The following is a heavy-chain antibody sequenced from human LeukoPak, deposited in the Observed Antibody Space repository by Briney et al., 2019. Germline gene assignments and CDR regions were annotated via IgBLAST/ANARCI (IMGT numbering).Heavy chain of an antibody. Sequence: GSLRLSCAASGFTFSSYAMHWVRQSPGKGLEWIGNIYSSGNTYYNASLKSRVTMYIDTSKNQFFLKLSSVTAADTAMYYCAKSNGYGLIDYWGQGTLVTVSS. CDR1: GFTFSSYAMH. J-gene: IGHJ4*02. CDR2: IYSSGNT. D-gene: IGHD5-12*01. V-gene: IGHV4-59*04. CDR3: AKSNGYGLIDY.